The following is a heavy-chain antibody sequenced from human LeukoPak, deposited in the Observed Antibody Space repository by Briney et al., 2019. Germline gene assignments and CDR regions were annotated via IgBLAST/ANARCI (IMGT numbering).Heavy chain of an antibody. CDR3: ARHPGRDQNFDL. CDR1: GGSISSYY. Sequence: SETLSLTCTVSGGSISSYYWSWIRQPPGKGLEWIGYIYYSGSTNYNPSLKSRVTISVDTSRNQFSLKLSSVTAADTALYYCARHPGRDQNFDLWGRGTLVTVSS. J-gene: IGHJ2*01. D-gene: IGHD5-24*01. CDR2: IYYSGST. V-gene: IGHV4-59*08.